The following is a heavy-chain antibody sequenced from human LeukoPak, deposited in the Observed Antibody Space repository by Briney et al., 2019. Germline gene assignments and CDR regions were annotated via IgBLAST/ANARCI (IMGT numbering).Heavy chain of an antibody. D-gene: IGHD7-27*01. V-gene: IGHV1-8*03. CDR2: MNPNSGNT. J-gene: IGHJ4*02. Sequence: ASVKVSCKASGYTFTSYDINWVRQATGQGLEWMGWMNPNSGNTGYAQKFQGRVTITRDTSISTAYMELSSLRSEDTAVYYRARRTGDPTYFDYWGQGTLVTVSS. CDR1: GYTFTSYD. CDR3: ARRTGDPTYFDY.